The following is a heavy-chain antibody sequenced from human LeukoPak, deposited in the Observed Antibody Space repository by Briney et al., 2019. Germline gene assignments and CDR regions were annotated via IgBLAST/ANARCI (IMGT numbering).Heavy chain of an antibody. CDR3: ARAPRGIIVVVPAYSDY. CDR2: ISYDGSNK. D-gene: IGHD2-2*01. CDR1: GFTFSSYA. Sequence: GGSLRLSCAASGFTFSSYAMHWVRQAPGKGLEWVAVISYDGSNKYYADSVKGRFTISRDNSKNTLYLQMNSLRAEDTAVYYCARAPRGIIVVVPAYSDYWGQGTLVTVSS. J-gene: IGHJ4*02. V-gene: IGHV3-30-3*01.